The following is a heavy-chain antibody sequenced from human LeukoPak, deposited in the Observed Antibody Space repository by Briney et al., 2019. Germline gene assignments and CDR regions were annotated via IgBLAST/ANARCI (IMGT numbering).Heavy chain of an antibody. Sequence: GGPLRLSCEASGFTFRNYWMIWVRQAPGKGLERVANIKEDGSETYYVDSVKGRFTISRDNTKNSLYLQMNSLRVEDTAVYYCARGSPAFDYWGQGTLVTVSS. CDR1: GFTFRNYW. CDR2: IKEDGSET. J-gene: IGHJ4*02. CDR3: ARGSPAFDY. V-gene: IGHV3-7*04.